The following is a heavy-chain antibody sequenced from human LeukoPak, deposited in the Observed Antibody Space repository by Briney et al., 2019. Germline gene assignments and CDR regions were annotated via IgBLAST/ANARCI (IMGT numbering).Heavy chain of an antibody. V-gene: IGHV3-30-3*01. D-gene: IGHD5-24*01. J-gene: IGHJ6*02. CDR1: GFTFSSYA. CDR2: ISYDGSNK. CDR3: AKRDGYSHYYYYGMDV. Sequence: GGSLRLSCAASGFTFSSYAMHWVRQAPGKGLEWVAVISYDGSNKYYADSVKGRFTISRDNYKNTLYLQMNSLRAEDTAVYYCAKRDGYSHYYYYGMDVWGQGTTVTVSS.